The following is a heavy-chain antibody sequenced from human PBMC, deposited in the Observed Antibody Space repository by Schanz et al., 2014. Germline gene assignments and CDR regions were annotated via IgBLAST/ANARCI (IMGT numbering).Heavy chain of an antibody. CDR3: ARKMKLGVYGGKGHDSLDI. V-gene: IGHV3-23*01. Sequence: EVQLLESGGGLVQPGGSLRLSCAASGFTFSSYAMTWVRQAPGMGLEWVSAISGRDGSTYYADSVRGRFTISRDNSKNTLYLQMSSLRAEDTAVYYCARKMKLGVYGGKGHDSLDIWGQGTMVTVSS. CDR1: GFTFSSYA. J-gene: IGHJ3*02. D-gene: IGHD4-17*01. CDR2: ISGRDGST.